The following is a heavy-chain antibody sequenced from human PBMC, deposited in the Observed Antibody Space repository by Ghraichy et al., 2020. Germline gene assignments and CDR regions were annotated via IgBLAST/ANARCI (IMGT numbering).Heavy chain of an antibody. CDR1: GGTFSSYA. J-gene: IGHJ5*02. CDR3: AREIVVVVAATTGWFDP. CDR2: IIPILGIA. Sequence: SVKVSCKASGGTFSSYAISWVRQAPGQGLEWMGRIIPILGIANYAQKFQGRVTITADKSTSTAYMELSSLRSEDTAVYYCAREIVVVVAATTGWFDPWGPGTLVAVS. V-gene: IGHV1-69*04. D-gene: IGHD2-15*01.